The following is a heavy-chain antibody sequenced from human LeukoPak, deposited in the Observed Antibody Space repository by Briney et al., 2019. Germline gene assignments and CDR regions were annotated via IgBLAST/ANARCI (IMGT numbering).Heavy chain of an antibody. D-gene: IGHD3-22*01. V-gene: IGHV3-30-3*01. CDR3: ASIPSNYYDSSGYSNWFDP. CDR1: GFTFSSYA. J-gene: IGHJ5*02. CDR2: ISYDGSNK. Sequence: GGSLRLSCAASGFTFSSYAMHWVRQAPGKGLEWVAVISYDGSNKYYADSVKGRFTISRVNSKNTLYLQMNSLRAEDTAVYYCASIPSNYYDSSGYSNWFDPWGQGTLVTVSS.